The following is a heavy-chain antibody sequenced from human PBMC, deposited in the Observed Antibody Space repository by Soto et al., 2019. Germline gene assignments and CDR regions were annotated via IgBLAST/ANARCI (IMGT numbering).Heavy chain of an antibody. CDR3: ARPEELSVAY. V-gene: IGHV5-51*01. D-gene: IGHD3-16*02. J-gene: IGHJ4*02. CDR2: IYPGDSDT. Sequence: EVQLVQSGAEVKKPGESLKISCKGSGYTFTTYWIGWVRQMPGKGLEWMGIIYPGDSDTRYSPSFEGQVTISADHTINTAYLQWSSLKASDTAMYYCARPEELSVAYWGQGTLVTVSS. CDR1: GYTFTTYW.